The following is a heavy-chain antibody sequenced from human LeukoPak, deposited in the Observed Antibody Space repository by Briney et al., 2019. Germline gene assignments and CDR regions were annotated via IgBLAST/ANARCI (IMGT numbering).Heavy chain of an antibody. CDR2: IYYSGST. CDR1: GGSISSYY. Sequence: SETLSLTCTVSGGSISSYYWSWIRQPPGKGLEWIGYIYYSGSTNYNPSLKSRVTISVDTSKNQFSLKLSSVTAADTAVYYCARHGSAAAGTDTYYYYYGMDVWGQGTTVTVSS. CDR3: ARHGSAAAGTDTYYYYYGMDV. D-gene: IGHD6-13*01. J-gene: IGHJ6*02. V-gene: IGHV4-59*08.